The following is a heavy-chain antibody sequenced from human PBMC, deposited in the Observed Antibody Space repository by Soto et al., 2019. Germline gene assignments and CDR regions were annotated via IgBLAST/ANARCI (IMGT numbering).Heavy chain of an antibody. CDR3: ARMFATGCHL. CDR2: VYFGGRT. J-gene: IGHJ4*02. CDR1: DDSVNSIGYY. D-gene: IGHD1-1*01. Sequence: QVQLQESGPGLVKPSETLSLTCSVSDDSVNSIGYYWTWLRQFPGRGLEWIGGVYFGGRTYFNPSLKSRLMLSRDPDKDQFSRQMPSMTGAEKAVYYWARMFATGCHLWGQGTLVSVSS. V-gene: IGHV4-31*02.